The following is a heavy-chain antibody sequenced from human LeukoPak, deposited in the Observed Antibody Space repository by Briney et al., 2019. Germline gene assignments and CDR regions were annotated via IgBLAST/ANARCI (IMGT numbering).Heavy chain of an antibody. D-gene: IGHD2-15*01. CDR1: GGSFNGYY. J-gene: IGHJ4*02. Sequence: SETLSLTCGVYGGSFNGYYWSWIRQPPGKGLEWIGEINHSGSTNYNPSLKSRVTMSVDTSKNQFSLKLSSVTAADTALYYCASCSGGTCTIFDYWGQGTLVTVSS. CDR3: ASCSGGTCTIFDY. V-gene: IGHV4-34*01. CDR2: INHSGST.